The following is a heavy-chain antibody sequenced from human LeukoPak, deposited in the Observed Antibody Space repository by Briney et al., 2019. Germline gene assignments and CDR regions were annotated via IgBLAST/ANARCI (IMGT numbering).Heavy chain of an antibody. CDR1: GGSSSGYY. CDR2: INHSGST. Sequence: SETLSLTCAVYGGSSSGYYWSWIRQPPGKGLEWIGEINHSGSTNYNPSLKSRVTISVDTSKNQFSLKLSSVTAADTAVYYCARDSVDNRPYGMDVWGQGTTVTVSS. J-gene: IGHJ6*02. D-gene: IGHD1-14*01. V-gene: IGHV4-34*01. CDR3: ARDSVDNRPYGMDV.